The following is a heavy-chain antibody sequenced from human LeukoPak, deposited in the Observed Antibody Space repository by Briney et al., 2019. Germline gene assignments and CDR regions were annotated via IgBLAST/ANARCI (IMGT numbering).Heavy chain of an antibody. CDR3: AREGHVDTVFDI. J-gene: IGHJ3*02. CDR1: GGTFSSYA. D-gene: IGHD5-18*01. Sequence: SVKVSCKASGGTFSSYAISWVRQAPGQGLEWMGGIIPNFGTANYAQKFQGRVTITADESTSTAYMELSSLRSEDTAVYYCAREGHVDTVFDIWGQGTMVTVSS. CDR2: IIPNFGTA. V-gene: IGHV1-69*01.